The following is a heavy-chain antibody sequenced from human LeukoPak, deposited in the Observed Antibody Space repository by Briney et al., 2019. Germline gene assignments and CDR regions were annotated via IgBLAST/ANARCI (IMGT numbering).Heavy chain of an antibody. Sequence: ASVKVSCKASGYTFTSYGISWVRQAPGQGLEWMGWISAYNGNTNYAQKLQGRVTMTTDTSTSTAYMELRSLRSDDTAVYYCARDSSSWTHDAFDIWGQGTMVTVSS. D-gene: IGHD6-13*01. V-gene: IGHV1-18*01. CDR1: GYTFTSYG. CDR3: ARDSSSWTHDAFDI. J-gene: IGHJ3*02. CDR2: ISAYNGNT.